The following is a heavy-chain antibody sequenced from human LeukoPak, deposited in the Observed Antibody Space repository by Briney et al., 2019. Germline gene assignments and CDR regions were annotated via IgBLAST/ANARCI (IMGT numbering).Heavy chain of an antibody. V-gene: IGHV3-21*01. D-gene: IGHD3-9*01. Sequence: GGSLRLSCAASGFTFSSYSMNWVRQAPGKGLEWVSSISSSSSYIYYADSVKGRFTISRDNAKNSLYLQMNSLRAEDTAVYYCARGQYYDILTGPYGAGGYYMDVWGKGTTVTVSS. CDR2: ISSSSSYI. CDR1: GFTFSSYS. CDR3: ARGQYYDILTGPYGAGGYYMDV. J-gene: IGHJ6*03.